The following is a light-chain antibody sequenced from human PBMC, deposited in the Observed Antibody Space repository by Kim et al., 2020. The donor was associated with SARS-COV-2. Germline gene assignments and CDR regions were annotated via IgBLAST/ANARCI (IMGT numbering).Light chain of an antibody. V-gene: IGLV2-14*03. CDR1: SSDVGGYNY. CDR2: DVS. Sequence: GQSFTFVGTGTSSDVGGYNYVSWYQQHPGKTPKLMIYDVSNRPSGVSNRFSGSKSGNTASLTISGLQAEDEADYYCNSYTSSNFYVFGTGTKVTVL. CDR3: NSYTSSNFYV. J-gene: IGLJ1*01.